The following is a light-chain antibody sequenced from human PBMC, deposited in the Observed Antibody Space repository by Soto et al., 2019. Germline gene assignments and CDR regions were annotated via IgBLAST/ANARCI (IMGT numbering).Light chain of an antibody. J-gene: IGKJ1*01. V-gene: IGKV3-20*01. CDR3: QQYGSSQT. Sequence: EIVLTQSPGTLSLSPGERATLSCRASQSVSSSYLAWYQQKPGQAPRPLIYGASSRATGIPDRFSGSGSGTDFTLTISRLEPEDFAVYYCQQYGSSQTLGQGTKVDIK. CDR1: QSVSSSY. CDR2: GAS.